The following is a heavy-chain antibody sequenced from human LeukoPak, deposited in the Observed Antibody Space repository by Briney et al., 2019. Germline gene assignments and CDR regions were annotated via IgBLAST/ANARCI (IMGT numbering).Heavy chain of an antibody. V-gene: IGHV3-30*18. J-gene: IGHJ3*02. CDR1: GFTFSSYG. Sequence: GGSLRLSCAASGFTFSSYGMHWVRQAPGKGLEWVAVISYDGSNKYYADSVKGRFTISRDNSKNTLYLQMNSLRAEDTAVYYCAKDRSITTPGDAFDIWGQGTMVTVS. CDR3: AKDRSITTPGDAFDI. CDR2: ISYDGSNK. D-gene: IGHD4-11*01.